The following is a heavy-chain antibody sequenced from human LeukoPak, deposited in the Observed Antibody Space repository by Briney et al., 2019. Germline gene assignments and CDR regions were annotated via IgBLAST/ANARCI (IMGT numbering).Heavy chain of an antibody. J-gene: IGHJ4*02. D-gene: IGHD5-24*01. V-gene: IGHV5-51*01. Sequence: GESLKISCKGSGYSFSSYRVAWVRPMPGKGLEWLGIIYPGDSDTRYSQSFKGQLTISADKSISTAYLQWSSLKASDTAMYYCAGGSLDGYNYFDYWGQGTLVAVCS. CDR1: GYSFSSYR. CDR3: AGGSLDGYNYFDY. CDR2: IYPGDSDT.